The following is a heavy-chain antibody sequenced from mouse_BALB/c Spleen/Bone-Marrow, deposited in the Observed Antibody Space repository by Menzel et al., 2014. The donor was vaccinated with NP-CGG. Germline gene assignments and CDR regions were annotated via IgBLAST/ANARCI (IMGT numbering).Heavy chain of an antibody. CDR3: ARLTFPTATYYYAMDY. V-gene: IGHV5-17*02. Sequence: DVKLVESGGGLVQPGGSRKLSCAASGFTFSSFGMHWVRQAPEKGLEWVAYISSGSSTIYYADTVKGRFTISRDNPKNTLFLQMTSLRSEDTAMYYCARLTFPTATYYYAMDYWGQEASVTVSS. J-gene: IGHJ4*01. CDR2: ISSGSSTI. CDR1: GFTFSSFG. D-gene: IGHD1-2*01.